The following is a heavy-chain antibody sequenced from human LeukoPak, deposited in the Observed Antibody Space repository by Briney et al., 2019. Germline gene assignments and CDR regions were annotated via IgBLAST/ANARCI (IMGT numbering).Heavy chain of an antibody. V-gene: IGHV4-59*01. CDR2: IYYSGST. CDR3: AREQAVYDYVWGSYRYFNY. CDR1: GGSISSYY. J-gene: IGHJ4*02. D-gene: IGHD3-16*02. Sequence: KASETLSLTCTVSGGSISSYYWSWIRQPPGKGLEWIGYIYYSGSTNYNPSLKSRVTISVDTSKNQFSLKLSSVTAADTAVYYCAREQAVYDYVWGSYRYFNYWGQGTLVTVSS.